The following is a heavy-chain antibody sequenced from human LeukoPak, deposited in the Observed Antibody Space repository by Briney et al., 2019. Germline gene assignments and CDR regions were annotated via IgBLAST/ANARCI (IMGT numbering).Heavy chain of an antibody. J-gene: IGHJ4*02. CDR2: ISGSGGST. CDR3: AKDLRFLEWSLGGYFDY. D-gene: IGHD3-3*01. Sequence: GGSLRLSCAASGFTVSSNYMSWVRQAPGKGLEWVSAISGSGGSTYYADSVKGRFTISRDNSKNTLYLQMNSLRAEDTAVYYCAKDLRFLEWSLGGYFDYWGQGTLVTVSS. CDR1: GFTVSSNY. V-gene: IGHV3-23*01.